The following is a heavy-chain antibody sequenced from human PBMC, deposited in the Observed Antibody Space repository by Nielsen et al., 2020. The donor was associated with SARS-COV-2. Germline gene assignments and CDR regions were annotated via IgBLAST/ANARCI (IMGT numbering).Heavy chain of an antibody. D-gene: IGHD2-15*01. CDR1: GFTFSSYA. V-gene: IGHV3-30-3*01. Sequence: GESLKISCAASGFTFSSYAMHWVRQAPGKGLEWAAVISYDGSNKYYADSVKDRFTISRDNSKNTLYLQMNSLRAEDTAVYYCARDTQDPDYYYYYMDVWGKGTTVTVSS. CDR3: ARDTQDPDYYYYYMDV. J-gene: IGHJ6*03. CDR2: ISYDGSNK.